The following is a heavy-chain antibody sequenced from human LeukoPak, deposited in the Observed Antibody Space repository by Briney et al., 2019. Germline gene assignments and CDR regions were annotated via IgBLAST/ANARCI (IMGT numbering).Heavy chain of an antibody. Sequence: ASVKVSCKASGYTFTSYGISWVRQAPGQGLEWMGWNNPNSGGTNYAQKFQGRVTMTRDTSISTAYMELSRLRSDDTAVYYCASWFGAREGLYFDYWGQGTLVTVSS. V-gene: IGHV1-2*02. D-gene: IGHD3-10*01. CDR2: NNPNSGGT. CDR1: GYTFTSYG. J-gene: IGHJ4*02. CDR3: ASWFGAREGLYFDY.